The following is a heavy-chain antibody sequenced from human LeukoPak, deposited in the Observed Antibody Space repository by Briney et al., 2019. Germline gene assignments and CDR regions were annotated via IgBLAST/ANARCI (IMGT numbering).Heavy chain of an antibody. D-gene: IGHD2-15*01. CDR2: IWFDGSNK. CDR1: GFTFSSYG. J-gene: IGHJ6*02. V-gene: IGHV3-33*01. Sequence: GGPLRFSCAAPGFTFSSYGMHWVRQAQGKGLKGGAVIWFDGSNKYYADSVKGRFTISRDNSKNTLYLQMNSLRAEDTAVYYCARLGRDGTERYYYYGMDVWGQGTTVTVSS. CDR3: ARLGRDGTERYYYYGMDV.